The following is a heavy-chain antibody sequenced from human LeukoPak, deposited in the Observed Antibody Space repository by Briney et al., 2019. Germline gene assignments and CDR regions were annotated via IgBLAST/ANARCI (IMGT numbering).Heavy chain of an antibody. V-gene: IGHV4-39*01. CDR2: IYYSGST. Sequence: PSETLSLTCTVSGGSISSSSYYWGWLRQPPGKGLEGIGSIYYSGSTYYNPSLKSRVTISVDTSKNQFSLKLSSVTAADTAVYYCARQSGTVERGYSYGELDYWGQGTLVTVSS. D-gene: IGHD5-18*01. J-gene: IGHJ4*02. CDR1: GGSISSSSYY. CDR3: ARQSGTVERGYSYGELDY.